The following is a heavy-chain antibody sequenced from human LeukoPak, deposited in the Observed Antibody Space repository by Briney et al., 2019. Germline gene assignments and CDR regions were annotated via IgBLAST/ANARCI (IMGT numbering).Heavy chain of an antibody. Sequence: ASVKVSCKASGYTFTSYYKHWVRQAPGQGLEWMGIINPSGGSTTYAQKFQGSVTMTRDTSTSTVYMELSSLRSEDTAVYYCAREYQASYGMDVWGQGTTVTVSS. V-gene: IGHV1-46*01. CDR1: GYTFTSYY. CDR3: AREYQASYGMDV. CDR2: INPSGGST. D-gene: IGHD2-2*01. J-gene: IGHJ6*02.